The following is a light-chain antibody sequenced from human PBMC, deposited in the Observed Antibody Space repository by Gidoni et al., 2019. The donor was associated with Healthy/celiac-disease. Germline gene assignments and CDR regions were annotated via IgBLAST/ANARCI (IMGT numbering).Light chain of an antibody. V-gene: IGLV1-40*01. CDR3: PSYDSSLCGSKV. CDR1: SSNIGAGYD. Sequence: QSVLTQPPSVSGAPGQRGPISCTGSSSNIGAGYDVHWYQQLPGTAPKLLIYGNSKRPSGVPARFSGSKSGPSASLAITGLQAEDEADYYCPSYDSSLCGSKVFGGGTKLTVL. J-gene: IGLJ2*01. CDR2: GNS.